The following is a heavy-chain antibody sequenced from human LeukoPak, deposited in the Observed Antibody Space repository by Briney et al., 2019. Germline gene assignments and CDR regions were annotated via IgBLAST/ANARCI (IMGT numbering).Heavy chain of an antibody. Sequence: GGSLRLSCAASGFTFSSYWMHWVRQAPGKGLVWVSRINSNGSSTIYADSVKGRFTISRDNAKNTLYLQMNSLRAEDTAVYYCARCLFYYDSSGLSPYPYYYYYMDVWGKGTTVTVSS. CDR2: INSNGSST. CDR1: GFTFSSYW. V-gene: IGHV3-74*01. D-gene: IGHD3-22*01. J-gene: IGHJ6*03. CDR3: ARCLFYYDSSGLSPYPYYYYYMDV.